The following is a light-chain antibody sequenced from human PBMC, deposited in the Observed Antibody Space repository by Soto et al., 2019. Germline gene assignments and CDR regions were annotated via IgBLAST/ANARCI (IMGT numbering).Light chain of an antibody. CDR3: QQYSEWPET. J-gene: IGKJ2*01. CDR2: GAS. V-gene: IGKV3-15*01. CDR1: HNIYIS. Sequence: EIEMTQSPDTLAVSPGERATLSCRASHNIYISLAWYQQKPGQAPRLLIYGASTRATGVPARCSGSGSGTEFTLTISSLQSEDFAVFYCQQYSEWPETFGQGTKLEIK.